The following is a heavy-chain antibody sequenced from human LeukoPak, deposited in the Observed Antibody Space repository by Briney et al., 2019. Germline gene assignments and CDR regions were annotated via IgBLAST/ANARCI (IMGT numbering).Heavy chain of an antibody. CDR1: GFSLSTSGVG. J-gene: IGHJ4*02. CDR2: IYWNDYK. CDR3: AHKRMHDGYHRGFDY. V-gene: IGHV2-5*01. Sequence: SGPTLVKPTQTLTLTCTFSGFSLSTSGVGVGWIRQPPGKALEWLALIYWNDYKRYSPSLKSRLTITKDTSKNQVVLTLTNVDPVDTATYYCAHKRMHDGYHRGFDYWGQGTLVTVSA. D-gene: IGHD5-24*01.